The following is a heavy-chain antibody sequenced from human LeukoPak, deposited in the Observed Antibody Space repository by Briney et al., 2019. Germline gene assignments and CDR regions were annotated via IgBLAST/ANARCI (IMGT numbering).Heavy chain of an antibody. D-gene: IGHD3-10*01. CDR1: GFTFSSYA. CDR2: VSGSGDST. V-gene: IGHV3-23*01. J-gene: IGHJ4*02. Sequence: PVGSLRLSCAASGFTFSSYAMSWVRQAPGKGVEGVSPVSGSGDSTYYADSVKGRFTLSRDNSKNTLSLQMNSLRAEDTALYYCXKXYNXCSGSYYNHFDYWGQGTLVTVSS. CDR3: XKXYNXCSGSYYNHFDY.